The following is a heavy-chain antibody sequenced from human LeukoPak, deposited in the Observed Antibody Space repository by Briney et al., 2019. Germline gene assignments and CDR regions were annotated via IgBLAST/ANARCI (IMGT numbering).Heavy chain of an antibody. CDR3: ARAGGFIGYFDS. J-gene: IGHJ4*02. D-gene: IGHD3-10*01. Sequence: PSETLSLTCTVSGGSISSSSYYWGWIRQPPGKGLEWIGSIYYSGSTYYNPSLKSRITISVDTSKNQFSLKLSSVTAADTAVYFCARAGGFIGYFDSWGQGTLVTVSS. CDR2: IYYSGST. V-gene: IGHV4-39*07. CDR1: GGSISSSSYY.